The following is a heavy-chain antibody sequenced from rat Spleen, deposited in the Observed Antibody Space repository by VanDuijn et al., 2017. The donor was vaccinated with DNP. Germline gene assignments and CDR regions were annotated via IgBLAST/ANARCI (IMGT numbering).Heavy chain of an antibody. J-gene: IGHJ1*01. V-gene: IGHV5-31*01. CDR2: IIGSGGST. CDR1: GFTVNNFW. D-gene: IGHD1-2*01. Sequence: EVQLVESGGDLVQPGRSLKLSCVASGFTVNNFWMAWIRQVPGKGLEWVAAIIGSGGSTYYPNSVKVRFTISCDNAKNTLYLQMNSLRSEDTATYYCARAKYSSHYWYFDFWGPGTMVTVSS. CDR3: ARAKYSSHYWYFDF.